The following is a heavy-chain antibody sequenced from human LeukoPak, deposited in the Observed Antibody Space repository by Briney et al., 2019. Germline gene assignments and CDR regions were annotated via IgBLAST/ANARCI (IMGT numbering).Heavy chain of an antibody. V-gene: IGHV1-2*02. Sequence: ASVKVSCKASGYTFTGYYMHWVRQAPGQGLEWMGWINPNSGGTNYAQKFQGRVTMTRDTSISTAYMELSRLRSDDTAVYYCARSGRESYYYDSSGYYPIDYWGQGTLVTVSS. CDR1: GYTFTGYY. D-gene: IGHD3-22*01. CDR2: INPNSGGT. J-gene: IGHJ4*02. CDR3: ARSGRESYYYDSSGYYPIDY.